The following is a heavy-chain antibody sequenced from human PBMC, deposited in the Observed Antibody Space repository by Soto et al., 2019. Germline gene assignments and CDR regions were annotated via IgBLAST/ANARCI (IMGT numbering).Heavy chain of an antibody. Sequence: SLRLSCAASGFTFSSYSMNWVRQAPGKGLEWVSSISSSSSYIYYADSVKGRFTISRDNAKNSLYLQMNSLRAEDTAVYYCARVRGYSYGYGLFDYWGQGTLVTVSS. CDR3: ARVRGYSYGYGLFDY. D-gene: IGHD5-18*01. CDR1: GFTFSSYS. V-gene: IGHV3-21*01. J-gene: IGHJ4*02. CDR2: ISSSSSYI.